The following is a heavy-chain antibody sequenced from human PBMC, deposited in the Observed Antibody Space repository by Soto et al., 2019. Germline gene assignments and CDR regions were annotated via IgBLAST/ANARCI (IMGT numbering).Heavy chain of an antibody. J-gene: IGHJ4*02. CDR3: ARGNARGFDY. V-gene: IGHV4-34*01. Sequence: QVQLQEWGAGLLKPSETLSLTCAVYGGSFSGYYWTWIRQPPGKGLEWIGEINHSGNTTYNPSLESRVTMSVDTSKNQFSLKLSSVTAADTAMYYCARGNARGFDYWGQGTLVTVSS. CDR1: GGSFSGYY. CDR2: INHSGNT. D-gene: IGHD3-10*01.